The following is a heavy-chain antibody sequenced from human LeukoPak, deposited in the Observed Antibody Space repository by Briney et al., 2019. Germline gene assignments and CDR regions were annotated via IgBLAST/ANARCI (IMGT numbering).Heavy chain of an antibody. CDR2: INHSGST. CDR3: ARWKQDGYSYGLDY. J-gene: IGHJ4*02. V-gene: IGHV4-34*01. D-gene: IGHD5-18*01. CDR1: GGSFSGYY. Sequence: PSETLSLTCADYGGSFSGYYWSWIRQPPGKGLEWIGEINHSGSTNYNPSLKSRVTISVDTSKNQFSLKLSSVTAADTAVYYCARWKQDGYSYGLDYWGQGTLVTVSS.